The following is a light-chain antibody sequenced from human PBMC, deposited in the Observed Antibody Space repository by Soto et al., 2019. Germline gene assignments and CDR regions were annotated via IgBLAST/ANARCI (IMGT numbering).Light chain of an antibody. Sequence: IVRTQSPATLSASPGERATLSCRPSQSVSSNLAWYQQKPGQAPRLLIYGASTRATGIPARFSGSGSGTEFTLTISSLQSEDFAVYYCQQYNNWPGTFGQGTKV. CDR3: QQYNNWPGT. CDR2: GAS. CDR1: QSVSSN. J-gene: IGKJ1*01. V-gene: IGKV3-15*01.